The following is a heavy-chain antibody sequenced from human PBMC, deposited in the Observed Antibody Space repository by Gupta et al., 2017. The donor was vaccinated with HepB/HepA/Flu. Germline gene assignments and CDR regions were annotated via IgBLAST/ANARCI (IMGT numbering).Heavy chain of an antibody. V-gene: IGHV1-46*01. CDR3: ARDYVDWSNYYYYMDV. CDR2: INPSGGST. J-gene: IGHJ6*03. D-gene: IGHD3/OR15-3a*01. Sequence: QVQLVQSGAEVKKPGASVKVSCKASGYTFTSYYMHWVRQAPGQGLEWMGIINPSGGSTSYAQKFQGRVTMTRDTSTSTVYMELSSLRSEDTAVYYCARDYVDWSNYYYYMDVWGKGTTVTVSS. CDR1: GYTFTSYY.